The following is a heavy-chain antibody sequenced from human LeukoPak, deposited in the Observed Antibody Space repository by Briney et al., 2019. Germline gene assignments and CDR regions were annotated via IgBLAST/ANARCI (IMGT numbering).Heavy chain of an antibody. J-gene: IGHJ4*02. D-gene: IGHD4-17*01. CDR1: GGSISSDNW. V-gene: IGHV4-4*02. CDR3: ARGSIYGSADY. Sequence: SGTLSLTCAVSGGSISSDNWWSWDRQPPGKGLEWIGETYHGGSTNYNPSLKSRVTISVDESNNQFSLKLSSVTAADTAVYYCARGSIYGSADYWGQGTLVSVSS. CDR2: TYHGGST.